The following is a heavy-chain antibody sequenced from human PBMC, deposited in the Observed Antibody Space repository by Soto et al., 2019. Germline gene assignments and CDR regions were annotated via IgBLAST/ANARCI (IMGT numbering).Heavy chain of an antibody. Sequence: EVQLVESGGGLVQPGGSLRLSCVASGFSFSSYGMDWVRQTPGKGLVWVSRISSDGSSTGYADSVKGRFTISRDNAKNSLYLQMISLRDEDTAVYYCAREGSGYPHPLDYWGQGTLVTVSS. CDR1: GFSFSSYG. J-gene: IGHJ4*02. CDR2: ISSDGSST. D-gene: IGHD3-22*01. V-gene: IGHV3-74*01. CDR3: AREGSGYPHPLDY.